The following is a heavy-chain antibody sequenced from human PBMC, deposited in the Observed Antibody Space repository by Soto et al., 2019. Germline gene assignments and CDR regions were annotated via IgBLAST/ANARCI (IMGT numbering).Heavy chain of an antibody. CDR1: GYTFTSYD. Sequence: GASVKVSCKASGYTFTSYDINWVRQATGQGLEWMGWMNPNSGNTGYAQKFQGRVTMTRNTSISTAYMELSSLRSEDTAVYYCARRQRRYCTNGVCYTNNWFDPWGQGTLVTVSS. D-gene: IGHD2-8*01. J-gene: IGHJ5*02. CDR3: ARRQRRYCTNGVCYTNNWFDP. CDR2: MNPNSGNT. V-gene: IGHV1-8*01.